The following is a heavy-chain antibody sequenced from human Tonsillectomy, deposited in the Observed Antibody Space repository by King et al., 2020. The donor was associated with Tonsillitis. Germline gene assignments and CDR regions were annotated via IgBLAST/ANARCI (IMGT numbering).Heavy chain of an antibody. CDR1: GFTFSNYC. J-gene: IGHJ3*02. CDR3: ARDRLADSKWELLPSAFDN. Sequence: VQLVESGGGLVKPGGSLRLSCAASGFTFSNYCMNWVRQAPGKGLEWVSSISSSSTYIYYADSVKGRFTISRDNAKNSLYLQMNSLRAEDTAVYYCARDRLADSKWELLPSAFDNW. V-gene: IGHV3-21*01. D-gene: IGHD1-26*01. CDR2: ISSSSTYI.